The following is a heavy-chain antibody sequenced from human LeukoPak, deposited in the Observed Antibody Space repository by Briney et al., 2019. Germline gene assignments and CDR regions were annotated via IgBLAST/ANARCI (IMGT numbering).Heavy chain of an antibody. CDR1: GGSISSSSYY. Sequence: SETLSLTCTVSGGSISSSSYYWGWIRQPPGKGLEWIGSIYYSGSTYYNPSLKSRVTMSVDTSKNQFSLKLSSVTAADTAVYYCARDSRFDFWSGYLNYWGQGTLVTVSS. J-gene: IGHJ4*02. CDR2: IYYSGST. D-gene: IGHD3-3*01. V-gene: IGHV4-39*07. CDR3: ARDSRFDFWSGYLNY.